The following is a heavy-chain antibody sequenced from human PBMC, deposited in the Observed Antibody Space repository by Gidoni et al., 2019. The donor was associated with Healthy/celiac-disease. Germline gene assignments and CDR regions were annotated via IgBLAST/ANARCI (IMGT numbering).Heavy chain of an antibody. Sequence: EVQLVESGGGLVQPGGLLRLSCSASAFTFSRYWMHWVSQAPGKGLVWVSRINSDGSSTSYADSVKGRFTSSRDNAKNTLYMQMNSLRAEDTAVYYCASIVVVDAFDIWGQGTMVTVSS. CDR3: ASIVVVDAFDI. CDR1: AFTFSRYW. D-gene: IGHD3-22*01. V-gene: IGHV3-74*01. CDR2: INSDGSST. J-gene: IGHJ3*02.